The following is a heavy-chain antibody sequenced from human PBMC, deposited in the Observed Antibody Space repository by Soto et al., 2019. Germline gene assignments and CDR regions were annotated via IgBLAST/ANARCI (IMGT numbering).Heavy chain of an antibody. J-gene: IGHJ6*03. V-gene: IGHV1-8*01. D-gene: IGHD2-15*01. Sequence: QVQLVQSGAEVKKPGASVTVSCKASGYTFTSYDINWVRQATGQGLEWMGWMNPNSGNTGYAQKFQGRVTMTRNTSISTAYMELSSLRSEDTAVYYCARGRRCSGGSCYPYYYYYYMDVWGKGTTVTVSS. CDR2: MNPNSGNT. CDR1: GYTFTSYD. CDR3: ARGRRCSGGSCYPYYYYYYMDV.